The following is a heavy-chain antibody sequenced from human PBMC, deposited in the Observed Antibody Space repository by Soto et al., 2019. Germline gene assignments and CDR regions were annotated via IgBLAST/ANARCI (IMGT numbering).Heavy chain of an antibody. CDR2: INHLETT. V-gene: IGHV4-30-2*01. Sequence: PSETLSLPCTVSGTSITFGGYSWSWIRRTPGKGLEWIGYINHLETTFYNPSFESRLTLSIDRAKNQFSLKLHSMSAADRAVYFCARGGGSDSFDYWGQGILVTVSS. CDR3: ARGGGSDSFDY. J-gene: IGHJ4*02. CDR1: GTSITFGGYS. D-gene: IGHD1-26*01.